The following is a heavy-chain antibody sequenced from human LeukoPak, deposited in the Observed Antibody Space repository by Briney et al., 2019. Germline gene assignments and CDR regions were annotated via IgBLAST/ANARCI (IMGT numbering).Heavy chain of an antibody. V-gene: IGHV3-72*01. D-gene: IGHD2-2*01. CDR3: ARASAASQYWYFDL. CDR1: GFTVSSNY. Sequence: GGSLRLSCAASGFTVSSNYMSWVRQAPGKGLEWVGRTRNKARSYTTEYAASVKGRFTVSRDDSKNSLYLQMNSLKTEDAAVYYCARASAASQYWYFDLWGRGTLVTVSS. CDR2: TRNKARSYTT. J-gene: IGHJ2*01.